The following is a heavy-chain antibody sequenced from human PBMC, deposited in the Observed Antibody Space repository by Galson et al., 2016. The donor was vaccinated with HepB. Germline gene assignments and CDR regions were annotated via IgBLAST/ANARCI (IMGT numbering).Heavy chain of an antibody. CDR2: ITWNSDSV. J-gene: IGHJ4*02. D-gene: IGHD3-10*01. Sequence: SLRLSCAASGFTFDDYAMHWVRQAPGKGLEWVSGITWNSDSVGYADSVKGRFTISRDNAKNSLYLQMNSLRPEDTALYYCAKDQNQGSGLDYWGQGTLVTVSS. CDR1: GFTFDDYA. CDR3: AKDQNQGSGLDY. V-gene: IGHV3-9*01.